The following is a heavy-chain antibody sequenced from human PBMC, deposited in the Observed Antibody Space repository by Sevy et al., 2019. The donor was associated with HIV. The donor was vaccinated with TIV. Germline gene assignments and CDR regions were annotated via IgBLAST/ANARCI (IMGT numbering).Heavy chain of an antibody. V-gene: IGHV3-23*01. Sequence: GSLRLSCAASGFTFAKYSMSWVRQAPGKGLEWVSTFSFGCGRINYADSVKGRFTISRDDSKNTLFLKMNSLRAEDTATYFCAREGCTQPHDYWGQGTLVTVSS. D-gene: IGHD2-8*01. CDR2: FSFGCGRI. J-gene: IGHJ4*02. CDR1: GFTFAKYS. CDR3: AREGCTQPHDY.